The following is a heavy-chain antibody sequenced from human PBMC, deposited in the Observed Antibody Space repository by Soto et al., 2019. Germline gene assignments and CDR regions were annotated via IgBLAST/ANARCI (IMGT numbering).Heavy chain of an antibody. Sequence: SETLSLTCTVSGGSVSSGSYYWSWIRQPPGKGLEWIGYIYYSGSTNYNPSLKSRVTISVDTSKNQFSLKLSSVTAADTAVYYCARGGGVVATIDYFDYWGQGTLVTVSS. D-gene: IGHD5-12*01. CDR3: ARGGGVVATIDYFDY. J-gene: IGHJ4*02. CDR1: GGSVSSGSYY. CDR2: IYYSGST. V-gene: IGHV4-61*01.